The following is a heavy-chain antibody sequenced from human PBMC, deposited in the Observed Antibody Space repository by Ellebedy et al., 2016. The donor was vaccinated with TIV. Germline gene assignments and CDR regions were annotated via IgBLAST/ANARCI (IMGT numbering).Heavy chain of an antibody. V-gene: IGHV1-2*02. CDR1: GYTFTGYY. CDR3: ARDQYMIVVVELDY. D-gene: IGHD3-22*01. J-gene: IGHJ4*02. CDR2: INPNSGGT. Sequence: ASVKVSXXASGYTFTGYYMHWVRQAPGQGLEWMGWINPNSGGTNYAQKFQGRVTMTRDTSISTAYMELSRLRSEDTAVYYCARDQYMIVVVELDYWGQGTLVTVSS.